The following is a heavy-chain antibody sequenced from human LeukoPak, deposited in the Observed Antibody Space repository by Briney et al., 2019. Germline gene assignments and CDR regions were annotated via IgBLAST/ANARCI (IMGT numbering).Heavy chain of an antibody. V-gene: IGHV4-4*07. CDR1: GGSISSYY. D-gene: IGHD2-15*01. Sequence: SETLSLTCTVSGGSISSYYWSWIRQPAGKGLEWIGRIYTSGSTNYNPSLKSRVTISVDTSKSQFTLKLSSVTAADTAVYYCARGVYCSGGSCPLAFDIWGQGTMVTVSS. J-gene: IGHJ3*02. CDR3: ARGVYCSGGSCPLAFDI. CDR2: IYTSGST.